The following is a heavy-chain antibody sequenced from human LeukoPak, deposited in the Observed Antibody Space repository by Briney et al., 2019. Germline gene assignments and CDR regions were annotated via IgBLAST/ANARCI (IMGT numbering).Heavy chain of an antibody. J-gene: IGHJ4*02. CDR2: IYYSGST. V-gene: IGHV4-59*01. Sequence: PETLSLTCTVSGGSISSYYWSWIRQPPGKGLEWIGYIYYSGSTNYNPSLKSRVTISVDTSKNQFSLKLSSVTAADTAVYYCARGYHDFSGYWLSYFDYWGQGTLVTVSS. CDR3: ARGYHDFSGYWLSYFDY. CDR1: GGSISSYY. D-gene: IGHD3-22*01.